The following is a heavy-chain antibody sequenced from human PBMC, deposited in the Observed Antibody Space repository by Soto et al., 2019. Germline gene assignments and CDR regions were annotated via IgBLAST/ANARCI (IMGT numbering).Heavy chain of an antibody. D-gene: IGHD5-12*01. CDR2: INPNSGGT. CDR3: ARVEPYSGRAFDI. J-gene: IGHJ3*02. V-gene: IGHV1-2*02. Sequence: ASVKVSCKASGYTFTGYYMHWVRQAPGQGLEWMGWINPNSGGTNYAQKFQGRVTMTRDTSISTAYMELSRLRSDDTAVYYCARVEPYSGRAFDIWGQGTMVTVSS. CDR1: GYTFTGYY.